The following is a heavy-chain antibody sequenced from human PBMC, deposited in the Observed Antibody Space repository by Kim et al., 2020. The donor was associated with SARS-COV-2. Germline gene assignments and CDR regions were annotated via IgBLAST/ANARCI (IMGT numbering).Heavy chain of an antibody. V-gene: IGHV3-53*01. CDR3: ARDSTATDAFDI. J-gene: IGHJ3*02. Sequence: YYADSVTGRFTNTRDNSKNTLYLQMNSRRAEDTAVYYCARDSTATDAFDIWGHGTMVTVSS.